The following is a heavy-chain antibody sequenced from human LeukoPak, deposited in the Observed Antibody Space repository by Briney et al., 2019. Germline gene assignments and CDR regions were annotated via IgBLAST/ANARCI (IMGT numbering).Heavy chain of an antibody. CDR3: ARSRAFNSGAFDP. Sequence: SETLSLTCTVSGASVSSASYWTWIRQPPGKGVEWIAHIYNGVNTNYNPSLKSRVTISVDTSKNQFSLRLNSVTATDTAVYYCARSRAFNSGAFDPWGQGSLVTVSS. CDR2: IYNGVNT. J-gene: IGHJ5*02. D-gene: IGHD1-26*01. V-gene: IGHV4-61*01. CDR1: GASVSSASY.